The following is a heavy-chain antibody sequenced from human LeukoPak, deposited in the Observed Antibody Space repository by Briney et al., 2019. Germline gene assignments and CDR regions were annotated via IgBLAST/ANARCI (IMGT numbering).Heavy chain of an antibody. CDR3: ARDPGGTWGFDY. CDR1: GYTFTSHG. J-gene: IGHJ4*02. Sequence: ATVKVSCKASGYTFTSHGLSWARQAPGQGLEWMGWISIYSGNTNYAQKFQDRISMTTDTSTSTAYMELRSLKSDDTAVYYCARDPGGTWGFDYWGQGALVTVSS. V-gene: IGHV1-18*01. D-gene: IGHD7-27*01. CDR2: ISIYSGNT.